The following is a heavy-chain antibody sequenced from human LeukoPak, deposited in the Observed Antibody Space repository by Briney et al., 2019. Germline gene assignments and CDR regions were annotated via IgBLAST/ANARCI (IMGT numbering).Heavy chain of an antibody. CDR2: ISGSGGST. Sequence: GGSLRLSCAASGFTFSSYAMSWVRQAPGKGLDWVSAISGSGGSTYYADSVKGRFTISRDNSKNTLYLQMNSLRAEDTAVYYCAKDQQQLVHLFDYWGQGTLVTVSS. CDR1: GFTFSSYA. D-gene: IGHD6-13*01. CDR3: AKDQQQLVHLFDY. J-gene: IGHJ4*02. V-gene: IGHV3-23*01.